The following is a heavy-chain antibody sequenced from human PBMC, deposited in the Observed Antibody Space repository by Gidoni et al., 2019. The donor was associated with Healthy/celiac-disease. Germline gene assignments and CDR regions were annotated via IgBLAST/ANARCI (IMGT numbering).Heavy chain of an antibody. J-gene: IGHJ3*02. CDR3: ARESGTYYYDSSGYYSRVDAFDI. V-gene: IGHV3-30-3*01. D-gene: IGHD3-22*01. CDR2: ISYDGSNK. Sequence: QVQLVESGGGVVQPGRSLRLSCAASGFPFSSYAMHWVRQAPGKGLEWVAVISYDGSNKYYADSVKGRFTISRDNSKNTLYLQMNSLRAEDTAVYYCARESGTYYYDSSGYYSRVDAFDIWGQGTMVTVSS. CDR1: GFPFSSYA.